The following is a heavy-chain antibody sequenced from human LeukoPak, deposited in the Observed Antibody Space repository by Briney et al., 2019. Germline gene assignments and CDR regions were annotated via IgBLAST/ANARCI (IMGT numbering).Heavy chain of an antibody. D-gene: IGHD6-13*01. Sequence: SETLSLTCTVSGGSISSSSYYWGWIRQPPGKGLEWIGSIYYSGSTYYNPSLKSRVTISVDTSKNRFSLKLSSVTAADTAVYYCARYYIAAAGTVAFDIWGQGTMVTVSS. CDR3: ARYYIAAAGTVAFDI. CDR1: GGSISSSSYY. CDR2: IYYSGST. V-gene: IGHV4-39*07. J-gene: IGHJ3*02.